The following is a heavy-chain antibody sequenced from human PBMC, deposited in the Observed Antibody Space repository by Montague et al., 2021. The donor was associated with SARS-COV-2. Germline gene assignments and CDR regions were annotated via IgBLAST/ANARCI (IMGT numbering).Heavy chain of an antibody. CDR1: GFSIGSDYY. CDR2: IHHSGTT. CDR3: VREKAGGLRKVFDI. J-gene: IGHJ3*02. Sequence: SETLSLTCTVSGFSIGSDYYWGWLRPPPGKGLEWIGSIHHSGTTYYNPSLQSRLTMSIDTSTNQFSLRLASVTAADTAVFFCVREKAGGLRKVFDIWGQGTTVTVSS. V-gene: IGHV4-38-2*02.